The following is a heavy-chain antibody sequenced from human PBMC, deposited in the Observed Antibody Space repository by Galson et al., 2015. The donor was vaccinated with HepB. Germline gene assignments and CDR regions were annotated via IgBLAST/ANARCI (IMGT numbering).Heavy chain of an antibody. CDR3: ARANGSGSYYNEPDFDY. Sequence: SVKVSCKASGYTFTSYGISWVRQAPGQGLEWMGWISAYNGNTNYAQKLQGRVTMTTDTSTSTAYMELRSLRSDDTAVYYCARANGSGSYYNEPDFDYWGQGTLVTVSS. CDR2: ISAYNGNT. D-gene: IGHD3-10*01. J-gene: IGHJ4*02. CDR1: GYTFTSYG. V-gene: IGHV1-18*01.